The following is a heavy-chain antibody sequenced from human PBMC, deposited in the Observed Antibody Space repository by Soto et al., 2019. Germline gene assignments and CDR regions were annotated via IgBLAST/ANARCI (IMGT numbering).Heavy chain of an antibody. V-gene: IGHV1-18*01. D-gene: IGHD3-9*01. CDR2: ISAYNGNT. J-gene: IGHJ5*02. CDR3: AREPSYYDILTGYYSTWFDP. Sequence: GASVKVSCKASGYTFTSYGISWVRQAPGQGLEWMGWISAYNGNTNYAQKLQGRVTMTTDTSTSTAYMELRSLRSDDTAVYYCAREPSYYDILTGYYSTWFDPWRQGTLVTVSS. CDR1: GYTFTSYG.